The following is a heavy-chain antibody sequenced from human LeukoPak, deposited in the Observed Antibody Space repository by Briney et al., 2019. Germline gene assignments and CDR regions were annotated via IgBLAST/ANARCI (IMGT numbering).Heavy chain of an antibody. CDR2: IGAGGTFS. CDR3: AKDLDYTIYGYYFDY. D-gene: IGHD4-11*01. J-gene: IGHJ4*02. CDR1: GFTFSSYA. Sequence: GGSLRLSCTASGFTFSSYAMNWVRQAPGKGLEWVSGIGAGGTFSYYADSVKGRFTISRDNSRNTLYLQMNSLRADDTAVYYCAKDLDYTIYGYYFDYWGQGTLVTVSS. V-gene: IGHV3-23*01.